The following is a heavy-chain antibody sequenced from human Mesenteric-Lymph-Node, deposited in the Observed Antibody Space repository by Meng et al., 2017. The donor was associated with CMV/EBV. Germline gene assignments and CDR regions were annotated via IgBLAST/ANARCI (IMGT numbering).Heavy chain of an antibody. V-gene: IGHV4-31*02. J-gene: IGHJ4*02. CDR3: ARDRGGYGNFDY. CDR2: IYYPRRP. D-gene: IGHD3-10*01. CDR1: GGPLSSGGYY. Sequence: VPGGPLSSGGYYWNWIRQHPGKGLEWIGYIYYPRRPSYNPSLKSRLTMSVDTSKNQFSLELNSVTAADTAVYYCARDRGGYGNFDYWGQGTLVTVSS.